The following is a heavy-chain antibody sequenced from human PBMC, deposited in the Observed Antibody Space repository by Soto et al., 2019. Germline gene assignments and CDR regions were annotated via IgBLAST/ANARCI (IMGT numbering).Heavy chain of an antibody. V-gene: IGHV1-46*01. CDR2: INPSGGST. J-gene: IGHJ6*02. CDR3: ARAIAVGVSYYGMDV. Sequence: ASVKVSCKASGYTFTSYYMHWVRQAPGQGLEWMGIINPSGGSTSYAQKFQGRVTMTRDTSTSTVYMELSSLRSEDTAVYYCARAIAVGVSYYGMDVWGQGTTVTVSS. CDR1: GYTFTSYY. D-gene: IGHD6-19*01.